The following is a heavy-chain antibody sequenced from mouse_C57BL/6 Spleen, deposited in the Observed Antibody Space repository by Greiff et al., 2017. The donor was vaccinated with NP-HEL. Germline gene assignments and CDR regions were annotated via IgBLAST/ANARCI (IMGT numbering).Heavy chain of an antibody. CDR3: TPFYYDYDGAMDY. D-gene: IGHD2-4*01. CDR1: GFTFSNYW. J-gene: IGHJ4*01. V-gene: IGHV6-3*01. Sequence: VQLQESGGGLVQPGGSMKLSCVASGFTFSNYWMNWVRQSPEKGLEWVAQIRLKSDNYATHYAESVKGRFTISRDDSKSSVYLQMNNLRAEDTGIYYCTPFYYDYDGAMDYWGQGTSVTVSS. CDR2: IRLKSDNYAT.